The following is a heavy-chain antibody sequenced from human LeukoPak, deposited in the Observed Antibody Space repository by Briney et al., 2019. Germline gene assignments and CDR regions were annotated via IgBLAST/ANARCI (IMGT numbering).Heavy chain of an antibody. Sequence: PGGSLRLSCAGSGFTFSNYAMTWVRQAPGKGLEWVSAISGTGGATYFADSVQGRFTLSRDNSKNTMSMQMNSLRAEDTAVYYCAKGAYSSGWYEFFNYWGQGTLVTVSS. CDR1: GFTFSNYA. V-gene: IGHV3-23*01. CDR2: ISGTGGAT. D-gene: IGHD6-19*01. J-gene: IGHJ4*02. CDR3: AKGAYSSGWYEFFNY.